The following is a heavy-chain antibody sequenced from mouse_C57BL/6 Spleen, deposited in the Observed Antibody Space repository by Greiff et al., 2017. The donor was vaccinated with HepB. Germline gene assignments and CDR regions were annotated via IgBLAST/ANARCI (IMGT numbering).Heavy chain of an antibody. CDR2: IHPNSGST. V-gene: IGHV1-64*01. D-gene: IGHD3-1*01. Sequence: QVQLQQPGAELVKPGASVKLSCKASGYTFTSYWMHWVKQRPGQGLEWIGMIHPNSGSTNYNEKFKSKATLTVEKSSSTAYMQLSSLTSEDSAVYYCARSAVLGGYYAMDYWGQGTSVTVSS. CDR3: ARSAVLGGYYAMDY. CDR1: GYTFTSYW. J-gene: IGHJ4*01.